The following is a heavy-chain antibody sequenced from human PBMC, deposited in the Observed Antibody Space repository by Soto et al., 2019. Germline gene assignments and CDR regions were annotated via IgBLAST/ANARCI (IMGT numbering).Heavy chain of an antibody. D-gene: IGHD3-10*01. V-gene: IGHV1-69*06. J-gene: IGHJ5*02. Sequence: ASVKVSCKASGGTFISYAISWVRQAPGQGLEWMGGIIPIFGTANYAQKFQGRVTITADKSTSTAYMELSSLRSEDTAGYYCARMSPGDWFDPWGQGTLVTVSS. CDR3: ARMSPGDWFDP. CDR1: GGTFISYA. CDR2: IIPIFGTA.